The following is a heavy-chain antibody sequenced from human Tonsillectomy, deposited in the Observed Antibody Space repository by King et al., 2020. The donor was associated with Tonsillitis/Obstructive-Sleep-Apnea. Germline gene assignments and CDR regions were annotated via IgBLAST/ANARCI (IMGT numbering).Heavy chain of an antibody. CDR2: ISYDGSNK. V-gene: IGHV3-30*04. D-gene: IGHD6-19*01. CDR3: ASPRGYSSGPGRGAFDI. J-gene: IGHJ3*02. CDR1: GFTFSSYA. Sequence: VQLVESGGGVVQPGRSLRLSCAASGFTFSSYAMHWVRQAPGKGLEWVAVISYDGSNKYYADSVKGRFTISRDNSKNTLYLQMNSLRAEDTAVYYCASPRGYSSGPGRGAFDIWGQGTMVTVSS.